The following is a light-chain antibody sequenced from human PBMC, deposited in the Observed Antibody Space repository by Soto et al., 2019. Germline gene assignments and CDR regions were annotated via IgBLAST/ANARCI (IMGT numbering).Light chain of an antibody. V-gene: IGKV1-5*03. Sequence: DIQMTQSPSILSASVEDRVAITCRASQNIGDILAWYQQKPGEAPKLLIYKASYLESGVPSRFSGSGSGTEFTLTICSLQPGDLATYYCQHYSAFSVTFGQGTKVEIK. CDR2: KAS. CDR1: QNIGDI. CDR3: QHYSAFSVT. J-gene: IGKJ1*01.